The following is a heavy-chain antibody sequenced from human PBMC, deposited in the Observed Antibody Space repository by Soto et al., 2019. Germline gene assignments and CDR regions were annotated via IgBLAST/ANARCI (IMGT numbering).Heavy chain of an antibody. CDR2: ISWNSGSI. D-gene: IGHD3-10*01. J-gene: IGHJ3*02. Sequence: EVQLVESGGGLVQPGRSLRLSCAASGFTFDDYAMHWVRQAPGKGLEWVSGISWNSGSIGYADSVKGRFTISRDNAKNSLYLQMNSLRDEDTAVYYCVVLWFGELRAFDIWGQGTMVTVSS. V-gene: IGHV3-9*01. CDR3: VVLWFGELRAFDI. CDR1: GFTFDDYA.